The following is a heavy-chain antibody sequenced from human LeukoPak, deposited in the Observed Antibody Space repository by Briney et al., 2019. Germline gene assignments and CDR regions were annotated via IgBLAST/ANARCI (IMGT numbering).Heavy chain of an antibody. V-gene: IGHV4/OR15-8*01. D-gene: IGHD3-16*02. J-gene: IGHJ4*02. Sequence: SETLSLTCDVSGGSIDSTNWWNWVRQPPGKGLEWVGEIHHDGRINYNPSLKSRVTLSVAKSKTQFSLRLNSVTAADTAMYYCARSHDHLWGNYPDYWGQGTLVTVSS. CDR3: ARSHDHLWGNYPDY. CDR2: IHHDGRI. CDR1: GGSIDSTNW.